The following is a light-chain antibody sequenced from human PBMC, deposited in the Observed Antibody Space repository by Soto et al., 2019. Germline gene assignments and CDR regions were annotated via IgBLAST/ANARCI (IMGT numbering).Light chain of an antibody. CDR2: DAS. Sequence: EIVMTQSPATLSVSPGERATLSCRASQSVRSSLAWYQQKPGQAPRLLIYDASTRATGVPARFSGSGSGTDYILTISRLEPEDFALYYCQQYGSSVTFGQGTRLEIK. CDR1: QSVRSS. J-gene: IGKJ5*01. V-gene: IGKV3-15*01. CDR3: QQYGSSVT.